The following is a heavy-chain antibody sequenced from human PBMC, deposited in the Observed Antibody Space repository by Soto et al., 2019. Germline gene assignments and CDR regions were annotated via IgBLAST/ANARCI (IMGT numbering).Heavy chain of an antibody. Sequence: ASVKVSCKASGYTFTSYDIHWVLQAPGQGLEWMGKINPSGGSTSYAQKFQGRVTMTRDTSTSTVYMELSSLRSEDTAVYYCARDMIVVVDDAFDIWGQGTMVTVSS. CDR2: INPSGGST. CDR1: GYTFTSYD. D-gene: IGHD3-22*01. J-gene: IGHJ3*02. CDR3: ARDMIVVVDDAFDI. V-gene: IGHV1-46*01.